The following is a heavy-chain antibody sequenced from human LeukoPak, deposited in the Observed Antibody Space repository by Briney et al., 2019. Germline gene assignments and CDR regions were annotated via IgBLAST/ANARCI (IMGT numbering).Heavy chain of an antibody. Sequence: PGGSVRLSCAASGFTFSTYGMSWVRQSPGKGLDWFSAISGNGDYTYYADSVRGRFTISRDNSRTTLFLQMNSLRAEDTALYYCAKLPQAGGDYYYIDVWGKGTTVTVSS. CDR2: ISGNGDYT. D-gene: IGHD6-19*01. V-gene: IGHV3-23*01. J-gene: IGHJ6*03. CDR1: GFTFSTYG. CDR3: AKLPQAGGDYYYIDV.